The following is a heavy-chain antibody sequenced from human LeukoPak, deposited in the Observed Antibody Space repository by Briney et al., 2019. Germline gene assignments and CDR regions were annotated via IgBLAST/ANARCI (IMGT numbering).Heavy chain of an antibody. CDR3: ARAKMFYYEGGTYYHAFDI. CDR1: GFTFSDYY. CDR2: ISSSSSYT. J-gene: IGHJ3*02. V-gene: IGHV3-11*06. Sequence: GGSLRLSCAASGFTFSDYYMSWIRQAPGKGLEWVSYISSSSSYTNYADSVKGRFTISRDNAKNSLYLQMNSLRAEDTAVYYCARAKMFYYEGGTYYHAFDIWGQGTMVTVSS. D-gene: IGHD3-22*01.